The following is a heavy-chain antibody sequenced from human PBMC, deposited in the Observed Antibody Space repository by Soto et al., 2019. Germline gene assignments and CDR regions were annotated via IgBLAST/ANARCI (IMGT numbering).Heavy chain of an antibody. CDR2: IIPIFGTA. CDR1: GGTFSSYA. CDR3: ARGGCGYSYGYGMDV. D-gene: IGHD5-18*01. Sequence: ASVKVSCKASGGTFSSYAISWVRQAPGQGLEWMGGIIPIFGTANYAQKFQGRVTITADESTSTAYMELSSLRSEDTAVYYCARGGCGYSYGYGMDVWGQGTTVTVSS. J-gene: IGHJ6*02. V-gene: IGHV1-69*13.